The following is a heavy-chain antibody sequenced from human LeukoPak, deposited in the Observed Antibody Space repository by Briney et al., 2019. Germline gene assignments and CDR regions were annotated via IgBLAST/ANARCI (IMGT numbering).Heavy chain of an antibody. CDR3: ARDRSGYSEYYFDY. CDR1: GGSISTYC. Sequence: PSETLSLTCTVSGGSISTYCWSWIRQPAGKGLEWIGRIYPSGSTFHNPSLKSRVTISIDKSKNQFFLNLTSVTAADTALYYCARDRSGYSEYYFDYWGQGSLVTVSS. V-gene: IGHV4-4*07. J-gene: IGHJ4*02. D-gene: IGHD5-18*01. CDR2: IYPSGST.